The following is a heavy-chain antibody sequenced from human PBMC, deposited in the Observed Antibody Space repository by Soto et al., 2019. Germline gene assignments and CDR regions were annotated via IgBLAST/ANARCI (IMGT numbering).Heavy chain of an antibody. CDR3: AKERAYPRDYFHY. V-gene: IGHV3-23*01. CDR1: GFTFRSDA. Sequence: EVQLLESAGGLVQPGGSLRLSCAACGFTFRSDAMSWVRQAPGKGLEWVSAISINGQGIYYAYSVRGRFTISRDNSRNTVFLHMDSLRAEDTAVYYGAKERAYPRDYFHYWGQGTLVTFSS. J-gene: IGHJ4*02. CDR2: ISINGQGI.